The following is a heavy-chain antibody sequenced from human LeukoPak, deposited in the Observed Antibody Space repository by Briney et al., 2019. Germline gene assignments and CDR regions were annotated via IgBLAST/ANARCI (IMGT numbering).Heavy chain of an antibody. V-gene: IGHV1-69*04. CDR2: IIPILGIA. Sequence: ASVKVSCKASGGTFGSYAISWVRQAPGQGLEWMGRIIPILGIANYAQKFQGRVTITADKSTSTAYMELSSLRSEDTAVYYCASPGDSSGHYFDYWGQGTLVTVSS. J-gene: IGHJ4*02. CDR1: GGTFGSYA. D-gene: IGHD3-22*01. CDR3: ASPGDSSGHYFDY.